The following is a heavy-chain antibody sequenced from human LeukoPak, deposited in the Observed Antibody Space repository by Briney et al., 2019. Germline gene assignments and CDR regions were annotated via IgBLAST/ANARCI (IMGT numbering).Heavy chain of an antibody. D-gene: IGHD3-10*01. CDR2: IYSGGST. V-gene: IGHV3-53*01. J-gene: IGHJ6*04. CDR3: ARATPEWFGEFYYYGMDV. CDR1: GFTVSSNY. Sequence: GGSLRLSCAASGFTVSSNYMSWVRQAPGKGLEWVSVIYSGGSTYYADSVKGRFTISRDNSKNTLYPQMNSLRAEDTAVYYCARATPEWFGEFYYYGMDVWGKGTTVTVSS.